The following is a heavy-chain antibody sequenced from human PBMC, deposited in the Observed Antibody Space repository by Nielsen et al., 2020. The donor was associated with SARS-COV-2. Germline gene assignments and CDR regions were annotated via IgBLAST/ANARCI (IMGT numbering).Heavy chain of an antibody. D-gene: IGHD3-3*01. Sequence: ASVKVSCKASGGTFSSYAMHWVRQAPGQRLEWMGWINAGNGNTKYSQKFQGRVTITRDTSASTAYMELSSLRSEDTAVYYCARDYYDFWSGYYPYEFDYWGQGTLVTVSS. CDR2: INAGNGNT. V-gene: IGHV1-3*01. CDR3: ARDYYDFWSGYYPYEFDY. CDR1: GGTFSSYA. J-gene: IGHJ4*02.